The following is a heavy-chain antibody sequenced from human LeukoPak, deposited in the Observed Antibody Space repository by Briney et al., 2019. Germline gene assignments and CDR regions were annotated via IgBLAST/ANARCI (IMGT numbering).Heavy chain of an antibody. V-gene: IGHV1-46*01. CDR1: GYTFTSYY. J-gene: IGHJ4*02. CDR3: ARVLQGREPGLLY. CDR2: INPSGGST. D-gene: IGHD1-14*01. Sequence: GASVKASCKASGYTFTSYYMHWVRQAPGQGLEWMGIINPSGGSTSYAQKFQGRVTMTRDTSTSTVYMELSSLRFEDTAVYYCARVLQGREPGLLYWGQGTLVTVSS.